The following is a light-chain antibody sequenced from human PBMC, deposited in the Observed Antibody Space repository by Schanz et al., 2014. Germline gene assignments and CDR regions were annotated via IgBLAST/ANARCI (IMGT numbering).Light chain of an antibody. CDR2: EVT. CDR3: SSYAGSNIGV. V-gene: IGLV2-8*01. J-gene: IGLJ2*01. CDR1: SSDVGGYNY. Sequence: QSVLTQPPSASGSLGQSVTISCTGTSSDVGGYNYVSWYQQHPGKAPKLMIYEVTKRPSGVPDRFSGSKSGNTASLTVSGLQAEDEADYYCSSYAGSNIGVFGGGTKVTVL.